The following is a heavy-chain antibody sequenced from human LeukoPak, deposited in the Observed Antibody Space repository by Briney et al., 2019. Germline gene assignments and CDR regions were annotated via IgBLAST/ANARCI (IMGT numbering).Heavy chain of an antibody. CDR1: GAPVNSGSYY. CDR3: AREPVVVAVVVAFDI. V-gene: IGHV4-61*02. Sequence: SETLSLTCAVSGAPVNSGSYYWSWIRQPAGKGLEWIGRIYTSGGTNYNPSLKSRATISLDTSKNQFSLKVNSVTAADTAVYYCAREPVVVAVVVAFDIWGQGTMVTVSS. CDR2: IYTSGGT. J-gene: IGHJ3*02. D-gene: IGHD2-15*01.